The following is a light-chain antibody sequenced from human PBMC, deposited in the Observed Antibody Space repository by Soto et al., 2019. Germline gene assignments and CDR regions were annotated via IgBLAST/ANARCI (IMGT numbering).Light chain of an antibody. V-gene: IGKV1-39*01. CDR2: AAS. Sequence: DIQMTQSPSSLSASVSDRVTITCRASQSVRSYLNWYQQKPGKAPRLLIFAASSLQSGTPSRFSGGGSGTDFTLTISSLQPEDFATYYCQQLNGYLELTFGGGTKVDIK. J-gene: IGKJ4*01. CDR1: QSVRSY. CDR3: QQLNGYLELT.